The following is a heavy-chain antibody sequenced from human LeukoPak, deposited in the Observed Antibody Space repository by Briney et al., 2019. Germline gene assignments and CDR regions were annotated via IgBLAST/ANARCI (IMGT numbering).Heavy chain of an antibody. V-gene: IGHV4-34*01. CDR1: GGSLSGYY. Sequence: PSETLSLTCAVYGGSLSGYYWSWIRQPPGKGLEWIGEINHSGSTNYNPSLKSRVTISVDTSKNQFSLKLSSVTAADTAVYYCARDLVYYFDYWGQGTLVTVSS. J-gene: IGHJ4*02. D-gene: IGHD6-6*01. CDR2: INHSGST. CDR3: ARDLVYYFDY.